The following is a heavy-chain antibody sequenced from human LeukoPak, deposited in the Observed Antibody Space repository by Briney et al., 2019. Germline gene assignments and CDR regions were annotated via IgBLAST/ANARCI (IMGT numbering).Heavy chain of an antibody. D-gene: IGHD2-2*01. CDR2: ISGSGGSI. V-gene: IGHV3-23*01. J-gene: IGHJ1*01. CDR1: GFTFISYA. CDR3: AKDEDARPMYFQD. Sequence: GGSLRLPCAASGFTFISYAMSWVRQAPGKGLEWVSSISGSGGSIYYADSVKGRFTVSRDNSKNTLYLQMNTLRAEDTAVYYCAKDEDARPMYFQDWGQGTLVTVSS.